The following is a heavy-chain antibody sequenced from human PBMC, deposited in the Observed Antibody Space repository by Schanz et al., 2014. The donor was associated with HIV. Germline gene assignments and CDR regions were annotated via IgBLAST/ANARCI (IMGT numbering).Heavy chain of an antibody. Sequence: QVQLVQSGAGVKKPGASVRVSCKASGYTFSSNDINWVRQAPGQGLEWMGWINAYNGNTHYAQKFQGRVTMTTDTSTSTAYMELRNLRSDDTAVYYCARDLRVVPAASDNWFDPWGQGTLVTVSS. D-gene: IGHD2-2*01. CDR3: ARDLRVVPAASDNWFDP. CDR1: GYTFSSND. CDR2: INAYNGNT. J-gene: IGHJ5*02. V-gene: IGHV1-18*01.